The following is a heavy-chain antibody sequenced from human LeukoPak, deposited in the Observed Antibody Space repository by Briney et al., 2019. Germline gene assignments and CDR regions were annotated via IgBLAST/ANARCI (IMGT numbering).Heavy chain of an antibody. V-gene: IGHV3-23*01. CDR1: GLTFNNYG. J-gene: IGHJ3*02. D-gene: IGHD3-3*01. Sequence: PGGSLRLSCAASGLTFNNYGMSWVRQAPGKGPEWVSSISATTGGTYYGDSVKGRFTISRDNSKSTLYLQMNSLRVEDTAVYYCASRMTMFGVAQRAFDIWGQGTMVTVSS. CDR3: ASRMTMFGVAQRAFDI. CDR2: ISATTGGT.